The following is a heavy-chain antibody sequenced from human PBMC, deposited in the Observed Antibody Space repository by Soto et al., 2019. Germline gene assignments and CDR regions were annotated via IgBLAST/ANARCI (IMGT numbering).Heavy chain of an antibody. CDR2: IIPILGIA. CDR3: ARGIGGVWYFDL. V-gene: IGHV1-69*02. CDR1: GGTFSSYT. Sequence: SVKVSCKASGGTFSSYTISWVRQAPGQGLEWMGRIIPILGIANYAQKFQGRVTITADKSTSTAYMELSSLRSEDTAVYYCARGIGGVWYFDLWGRGTLVTVSS. J-gene: IGHJ2*01. D-gene: IGHD3-10*01.